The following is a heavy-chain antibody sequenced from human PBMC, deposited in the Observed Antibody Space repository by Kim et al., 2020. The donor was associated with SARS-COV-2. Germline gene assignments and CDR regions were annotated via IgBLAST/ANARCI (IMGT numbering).Heavy chain of an antibody. V-gene: IGHV3-23*01. CDR2: ISGSGGTST. D-gene: IGHD3-10*01. Sequence: GGSLRLSCAASGFTFSSYAMSWVRQAPGKGLEWVSSISGSGGTSTNYVYSVMGRFTISRDNSKNTMYLQMKSLRVDDTAVYYCAKDWRVREVMPHFDYWGQGTLVTVS. CDR3: AKDWRVREVMPHFDY. CDR1: GFTFSSYA. J-gene: IGHJ4*02.